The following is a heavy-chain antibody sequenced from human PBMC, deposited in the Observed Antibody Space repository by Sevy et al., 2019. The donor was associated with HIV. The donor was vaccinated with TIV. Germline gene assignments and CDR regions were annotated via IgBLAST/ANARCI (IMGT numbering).Heavy chain of an antibody. J-gene: IGHJ6*03. CDR1: GFTFSSYA. CDR2: ISGSGGST. V-gene: IGHV3-23*01. CDR3: AKEGAGYYDFWSGYYPHLITYMDL. D-gene: IGHD3-3*01. Sequence: GGSLRLSCAASGFTFSSYAMSWVRQAPGKGLEWVSAISGSGGSTYYADSVKGRFTISRDNSKNTLYLQMNSLRAEDMAVYYCAKEGAGYYDFWSGYYPHLITYMDLWGKGTTVTVSS.